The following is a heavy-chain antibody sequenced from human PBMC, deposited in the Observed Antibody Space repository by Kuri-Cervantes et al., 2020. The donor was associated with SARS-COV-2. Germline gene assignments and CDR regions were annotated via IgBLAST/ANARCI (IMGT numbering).Heavy chain of an antibody. D-gene: IGHD3/OR15-3a*01. CDR1: GFTFNTYN. CDR3: AREAWAGYFVENWFDP. J-gene: IGHJ5*02. V-gene: IGHV3-21*01. CDR2: IGPSNTYI. Sequence: GESLKISCTASGFTFNTYNMKWVRQAPGKGLEWVSGIGPSNTYIYYADSVKGRFTISRDNAKNSLYLQTNSLRAEDTAVYYCAREAWAGYFVENWFDPWGQGTLVTVSS.